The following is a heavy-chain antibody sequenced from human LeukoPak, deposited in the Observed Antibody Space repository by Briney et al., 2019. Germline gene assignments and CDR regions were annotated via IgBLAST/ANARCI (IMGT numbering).Heavy chain of an antibody. CDR1: GFTFSSYA. D-gene: IGHD3-22*01. J-gene: IGHJ4*02. CDR2: ISGSGGST. Sequence: AGGSLRLSCAASGFTFSSYAMSWVRQAPGKGLEWVSAISGSGGSTYYADSVKGRFTISRDNSKNTLYLQMNSLRAEDTAVYYCAKQSTYYYDGSGSFDDDYWGQGTLVTVSS. CDR3: AKQSTYYYDGSGSFDDDY. V-gene: IGHV3-23*01.